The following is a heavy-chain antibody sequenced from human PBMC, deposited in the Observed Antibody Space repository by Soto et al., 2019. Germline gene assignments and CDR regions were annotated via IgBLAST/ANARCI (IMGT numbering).Heavy chain of an antibody. CDR3: ARDSFPPYSSSSKGFDY. D-gene: IGHD6-6*01. CDR2: LDYSGTT. J-gene: IGHJ4*02. Sequence: SETLSLTCTVSGGSISSYYWNWIRQSPGKGLEWIASLDYSGTTNYNPSLKSRITTSVDPSKKQFSLKMRSVIAADTAVYYCARDSFPPYSSSSKGFDYWGQGSLVTVS. CDR1: GGSISSYY. V-gene: IGHV4-59*01.